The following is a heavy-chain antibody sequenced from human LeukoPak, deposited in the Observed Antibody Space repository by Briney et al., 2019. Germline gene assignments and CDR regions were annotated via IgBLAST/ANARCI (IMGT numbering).Heavy chain of an antibody. V-gene: IGHV3-7*01. CDR1: GFSNYW. D-gene: IGHD2-2*01. CDR2: INQNGGEK. J-gene: IGHJ4*02. CDR3: TTGGTSYPLLDY. Sequence: GGSLRLSCAASGFSNYWMSWVRQAPGKGLEWVANINQNGGEKYYVDSVKGRFTISGDTAKNSLYLQMNTLRAEDTAVYYCTTGGTSYPLLDYWGQGTLVTVSS.